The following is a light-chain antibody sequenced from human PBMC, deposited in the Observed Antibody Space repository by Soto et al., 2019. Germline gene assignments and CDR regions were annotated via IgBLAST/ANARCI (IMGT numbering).Light chain of an antibody. CDR3: QQYHSYPYT. V-gene: IGKV1-5*03. CDR2: KAS. CDR1: QSISSW. J-gene: IGKJ2*01. Sequence: DIQMTQSPSTLSASVGDRVTITCRASQSISSWLAWYQQKPGKAPKLLIYKASSLESGVPSGFSGSGSGTEFTLTICSLQPDDFATYYCQQYHSYPYTFGQGTKLEIK.